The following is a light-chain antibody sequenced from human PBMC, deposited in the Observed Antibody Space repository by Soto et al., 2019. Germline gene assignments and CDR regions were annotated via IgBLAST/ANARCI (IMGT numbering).Light chain of an antibody. V-gene: IGKV1-5*03. CDR1: QRISDW. CDR3: QQYTRFPYT. CDR2: KAS. J-gene: IGKJ2*01. Sequence: DIQMTQSPSTLSASVGDRVTITCRASQRISDWLAWYQQRSGKAPKLLIYKASSLQSGVPPRFSGSGSGTEFTLTISSLQPDDFATYYCQQYTRFPYTFGQVTKLEIK.